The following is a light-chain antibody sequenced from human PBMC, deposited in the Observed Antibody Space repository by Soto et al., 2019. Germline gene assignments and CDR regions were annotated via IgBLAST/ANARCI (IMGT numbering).Light chain of an antibody. CDR2: EVL. CDR1: TSDVGVYKY. J-gene: IGLJ2*01. CDR3: RSYTSSSTLV. Sequence: QSVLTQPASVSGSPGQSITISCTVTTSDVGVYKYVSWYQQYPGKAPKLMIYEVLNRPSGVSNRFSGSKSGNTASLIISGLQAEDEADYYCRSYTSSSTLVFGGGTQLTV. V-gene: IGLV2-14*01.